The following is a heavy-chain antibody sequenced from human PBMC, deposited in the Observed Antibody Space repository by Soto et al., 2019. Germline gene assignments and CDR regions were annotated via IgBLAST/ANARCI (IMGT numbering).Heavy chain of an antibody. D-gene: IGHD3-3*01. CDR2: ISAYNGNT. CDR3: ARDQSLRFLEWLSDYYYYGMDV. J-gene: IGHJ6*02. CDR1: GYTFTSYG. V-gene: IGHV1-18*04. Sequence: ASVKVSCKASGYTFTSYGISWVRQAPGQGLEWMGWISAYNGNTNYAQKLQGRVTMTTDTSTSTAYMELRSLRSDDTAVYYCARDQSLRFLEWLSDYYYYGMDVWGQGTTVTVSS.